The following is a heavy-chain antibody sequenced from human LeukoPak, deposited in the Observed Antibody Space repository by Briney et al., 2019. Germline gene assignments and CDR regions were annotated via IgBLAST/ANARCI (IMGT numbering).Heavy chain of an antibody. CDR3: ARTSRRAIAFDI. J-gene: IGHJ3*02. CDR2: IFYSGST. Sequence: PSETLSLTCTVSGGSISTSNYYWGWVRQPPGKGLEWIGNIFYSGSTYYNPSLKSRVTISVDTSKNQFSLKLSSVTAADTAVYYCARTSRRAIAFDIWGQGTMVTVSS. V-gene: IGHV4-39*07. CDR1: GGSISTSNYY.